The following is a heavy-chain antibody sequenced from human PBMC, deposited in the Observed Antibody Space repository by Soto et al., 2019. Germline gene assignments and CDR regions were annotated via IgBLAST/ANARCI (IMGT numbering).Heavy chain of an antibody. CDR2: IYYSGST. CDR3: ATSVDQLTFDY. CDR1: GGSIGSGGYY. V-gene: IGHV4-31*03. D-gene: IGHD1-1*01. J-gene: IGHJ4*02. Sequence: SETLSLTSTVSGGSIGSGGYYWRRNRQHPGKGLEWIGYIYYSGSTYYNPSLKSRVTISVDTSKNQFSLKLSSVTAADTAVYYCATSVDQLTFDYWGQGTLVTVSS.